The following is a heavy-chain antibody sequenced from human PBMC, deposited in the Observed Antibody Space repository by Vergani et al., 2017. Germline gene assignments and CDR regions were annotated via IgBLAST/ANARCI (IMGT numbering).Heavy chain of an antibody. J-gene: IGHJ4*02. CDR3: AGRGRDGYLV. CDR1: GGSISSYY. V-gene: IGHV4-59*01. D-gene: IGHD5-24*01. CDR2: ILYSGST. Sequence: QVQLQESGPGLVKPSETLSLTCTVSGGSISSYYWSWIRQPPGKGLEWIGYILYSGSTNYNPSLKSRVTISVDTSKNQFSLKLSAVTAADTAVSYCAGRGRDGYLVWGQGTLVTVSS.